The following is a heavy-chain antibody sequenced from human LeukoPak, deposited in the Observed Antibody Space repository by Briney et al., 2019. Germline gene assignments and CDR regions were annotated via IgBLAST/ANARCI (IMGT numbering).Heavy chain of an antibody. CDR2: IRSKANSYAT. CDR3: TRTLGYCSGGSCYYYYYGTDV. D-gene: IGHD2-15*01. CDR1: GFTFSGSA. J-gene: IGHJ6*02. V-gene: IGHV3-73*01. Sequence: GGSLKLSCAASGFTFSGSAMHWVRQASGKGLEWVGRIRSKANSYATAYAASVKGRFTISRDDSKNTAYLQMNSLKTEDTAVYYCTRTLGYCSGGSCYYYYYGTDVWGQGTTVTVSS.